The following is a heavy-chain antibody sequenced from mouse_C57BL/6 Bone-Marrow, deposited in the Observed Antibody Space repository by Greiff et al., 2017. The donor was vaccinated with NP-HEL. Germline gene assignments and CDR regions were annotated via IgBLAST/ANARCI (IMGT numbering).Heavy chain of an antibody. D-gene: IGHD1-1*01. CDR3: VRSDFSSVSSWAY. J-gene: IGHJ3*01. CDR1: GFNIKNTY. Sequence: VQLQQSVAELVRPGASVKLSCTASGFNIKNTYMHWVKQRPEQGLEWIGRIDPANGNTKYAPKFQGKATITADTSSNTAYLQLGSLTPEDTAIYYCVRSDFSSVSSWAYWGQGTLFPFSP. V-gene: IGHV14-3*01. CDR2: IDPANGNT.